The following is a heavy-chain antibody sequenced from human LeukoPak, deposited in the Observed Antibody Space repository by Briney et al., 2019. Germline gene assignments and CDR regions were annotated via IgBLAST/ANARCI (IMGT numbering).Heavy chain of an antibody. CDR1: GFTYRSDA. CDR3: VKDLAGTFSFDY. D-gene: IGHD1-26*01. CDR2: INHNGGAT. J-gene: IGHJ4*02. Sequence: GGSLRLSCSASGFTYRSDAMHWVRQAPGKGLEYVSTINHNGGATYYADSVKGRFTISRDNSENTLFLQMSSLRPEDTALYYCVKDLAGTFSFDYWGQGTLVTVSS. V-gene: IGHV3-64D*09.